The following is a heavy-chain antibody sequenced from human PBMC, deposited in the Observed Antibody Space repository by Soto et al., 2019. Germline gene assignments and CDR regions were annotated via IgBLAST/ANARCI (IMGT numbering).Heavy chain of an antibody. V-gene: IGHV4-59*08. J-gene: IGHJ5*02. D-gene: IGHD6-13*01. Sequence: SDTLSLTCTVSGGSISSYYWSWIRQPPGKGLEWIRNIYYSRSTNYNPAIKSRVTISVDTSSNQFCLKLSSVSAADTAVYYCAPYSSSRGWFDPWGQGTLVTDSS. CDR3: APYSSSRGWFDP. CDR2: IYYSRST. CDR1: GGSISSYY.